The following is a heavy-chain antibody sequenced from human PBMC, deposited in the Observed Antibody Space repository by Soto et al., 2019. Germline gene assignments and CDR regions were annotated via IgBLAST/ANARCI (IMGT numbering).Heavy chain of an antibody. J-gene: IGHJ4*01. CDR3: ASFPVIPGRDSPLIFDY. D-gene: IGHD3-22*01. CDR1: GESFSGYY. Sequence: PSETLSLTCAVYGESFSGYYWSWLRQPPGKALEWMGYVYFTGSTNYSPSLESRLTILVDTSKNQFSLKLTSVTAADTAVYYCASFPVIPGRDSPLIFDYWGQGTLVTVSS. V-gene: IGHV4-59*08. CDR2: VYFTGST.